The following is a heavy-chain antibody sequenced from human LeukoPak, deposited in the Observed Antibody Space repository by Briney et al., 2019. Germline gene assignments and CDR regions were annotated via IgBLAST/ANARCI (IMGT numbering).Heavy chain of an antibody. CDR2: IWYDGSNK. CDR3: AKDRVVYYYDSSGIDY. J-gene: IGHJ4*02. D-gene: IGHD3-22*01. V-gene: IGHV3-33*06. Sequence: PGRSLRLSCAASGFTFSSYGMHWVRQAPGKGLEWVAVIWYDGSNKYYADSVKGRFTISRDNSKNTLYLQMNSPRAEDTAVYYCAKDRVVYYYDSSGIDYWGQGTLVTVSS. CDR1: GFTFSSYG.